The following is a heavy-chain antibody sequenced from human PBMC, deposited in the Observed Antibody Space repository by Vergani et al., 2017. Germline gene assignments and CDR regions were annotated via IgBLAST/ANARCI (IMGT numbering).Heavy chain of an antibody. Sequence: EVQLVESGGGLVQPGRSLRLSCTASGFTFSSYSMNWVRQAPGKGLEWVSSISSSSSYIYYADSVKGRFTISRDNAKNSLYLQMNSLRPEDTAVYYCARDPSGDLGYYYMDVWGKGTTVTVSS. D-gene: IGHD2-21*01. CDR1: GFTFSSYS. CDR3: ARDPSGDLGYYYMDV. V-gene: IGHV3-21*04. CDR2: ISSSSSYI. J-gene: IGHJ6*04.